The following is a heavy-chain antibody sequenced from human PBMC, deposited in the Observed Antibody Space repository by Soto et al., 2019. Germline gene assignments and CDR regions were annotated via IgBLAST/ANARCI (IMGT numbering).Heavy chain of an antibody. CDR3: ARAISGYVT. CDR1: GISYSTYV. Sequence: VQLVQSGAEVKKPGASVRISCTASGISYSTYVIHWVRQAPGQGLEWMGWINAGNGDTRYSQRFQGRVTLTRDTSATTTDMDLSSLRSEATSIYYCARAISGYVTWGQGTLVTVSS. J-gene: IGHJ4*02. D-gene: IGHD5-12*01. V-gene: IGHV1-3*01. CDR2: INAGNGDT.